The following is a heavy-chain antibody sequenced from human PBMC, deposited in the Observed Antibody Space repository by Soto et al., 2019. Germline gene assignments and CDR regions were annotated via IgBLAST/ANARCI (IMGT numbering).Heavy chain of an antibody. V-gene: IGHV3-30*18. CDR3: AKDIYPGYSYGLGDY. CDR1: GFIFSSYG. J-gene: IGHJ4*02. Sequence: ESGGGVVQPGGSLRLSCAASGFIFSSYGIHWVRQAPGKGLEWVAVISYDESNKYYADSVKDRFTISRDNSKNTLYLQMNSLRPEDTAVYYCAKDIYPGYSYGLGDYWGQGTLVTVSS. D-gene: IGHD5-18*01. CDR2: ISYDESNK.